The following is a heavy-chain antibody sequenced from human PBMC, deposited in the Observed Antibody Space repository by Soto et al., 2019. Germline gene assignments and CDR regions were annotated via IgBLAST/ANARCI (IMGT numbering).Heavy chain of an antibody. CDR3: ARLRASSWYLGGYLDY. Sequence: QVQLVESGGGLVKPGGSLRLSCAASGFTFSDSYMAWIRQAPGKGLEFVSYIVSSSAYTNYAGSVKGRFTISRDNAKNSVYLEMNSLRVEDTAVYYCARLRASSWYLGGYLDYWGQGVLVTVSS. D-gene: IGHD6-13*01. J-gene: IGHJ4*02. CDR1: GFTFSDSY. CDR2: IVSSSAYT. V-gene: IGHV3-11*06.